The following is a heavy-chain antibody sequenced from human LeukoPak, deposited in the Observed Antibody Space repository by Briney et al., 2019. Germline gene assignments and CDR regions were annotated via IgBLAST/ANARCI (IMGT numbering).Heavy chain of an antibody. CDR1: GFSFSSYA. CDR2: ISYDGSNK. Sequence: PGRSLRLSCAASGFSFSSYAMHWVRQAPGKGLEWVAVISYDGSNKYYADSVKGRFTISRDNSKNTLYLQMNSLRAEDTAVYYCARDGRYCSGGSCNRMDVWGQGTTVTVSS. CDR3: ARDGRYCSGGSCNRMDV. V-gene: IGHV3-30-3*01. D-gene: IGHD2-15*01. J-gene: IGHJ6*02.